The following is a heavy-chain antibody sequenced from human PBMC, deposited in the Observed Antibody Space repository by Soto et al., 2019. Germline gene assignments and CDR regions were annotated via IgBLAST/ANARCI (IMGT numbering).Heavy chain of an antibody. CDR3: AKEESGGYFYYYGMDV. Sequence: GGSLRLSCAASGFTFSSYGMHGVLQATGKGLEWVAVISYDGSNKYYTDSVKGRFTISRDNSKNTLYLQMNSLRAEDTAMYYSAKEESGGYFYYYGMDVWGQGTTVTVSS. CDR2: ISYDGSNK. V-gene: IGHV3-30*18. J-gene: IGHJ6*02. D-gene: IGHD2-15*01. CDR1: GFTFSSYG.